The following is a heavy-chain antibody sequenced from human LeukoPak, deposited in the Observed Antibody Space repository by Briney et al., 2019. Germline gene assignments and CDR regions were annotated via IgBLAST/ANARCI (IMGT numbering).Heavy chain of an antibody. D-gene: IGHD3-10*01. CDR3: VRGGYSSFDY. CDR2: INQDGSQR. J-gene: IGHJ4*02. CDR1: GYTFGDYG. V-gene: IGHV3-7*01. Sequence: GGSLRLSCAASGYTFGDYGMSWVRQVPGKGLEWVANINQDGSQRHYVDSVKGRFTITRDNAKNLLYLQMNSLGAEDTAVYYCVRGGYSSFDYWGQGTLVTVSS.